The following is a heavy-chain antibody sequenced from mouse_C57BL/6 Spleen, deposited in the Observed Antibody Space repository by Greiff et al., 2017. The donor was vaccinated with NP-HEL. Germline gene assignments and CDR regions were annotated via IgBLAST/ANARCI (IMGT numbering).Heavy chain of an antibody. CDR1: GYAFTNYL. CDR2: INPGSGGT. Sequence: QVQLQQSGAELVRPGTSVKVSCKASGYAFTNYLIEWVKQRPGQGLEWIGVINPGSGGTNYNEKFKGKATLTADKSSSTAYMQLSSLTSEDSAVYFSAAAFLYAMDYWGQGTSVTVSS. V-gene: IGHV1-54*01. CDR3: AAAFLYAMDY. J-gene: IGHJ4*01.